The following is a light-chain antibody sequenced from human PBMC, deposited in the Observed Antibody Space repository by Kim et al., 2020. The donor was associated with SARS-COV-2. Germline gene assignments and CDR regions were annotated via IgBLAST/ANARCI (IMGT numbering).Light chain of an antibody. Sequence: DIRMTQSPSSLSASVGDRVTITCRASQSISSYLNWYQQKPGKAPKLLIYAASSLQSGVPSRFSGSGSGTDFTLTISSLQPEDFATYYCQQSYSTPFTFGGGTKLEI. V-gene: IGKV1-39*01. CDR1: QSISSY. CDR3: QQSYSTPFT. CDR2: AAS. J-gene: IGKJ4*01.